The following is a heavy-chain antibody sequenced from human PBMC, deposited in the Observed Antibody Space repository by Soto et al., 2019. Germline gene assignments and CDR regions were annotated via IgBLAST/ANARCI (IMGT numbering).Heavy chain of an antibody. V-gene: IGHV2-5*01. CDR1: GFSLSTRAVG. Sequence: SGPTLVNPTQTLTLTCTFSGFSLSTRAVGVGWIRQPPGKALEWLALIYWNDDKRYSPSLKNRLTITKDTSKNHVVLTMTNMDPVDTVTYYCAHRHELGSFDIWGQGTKVTVSS. J-gene: IGHJ3*02. D-gene: IGHD1-26*01. CDR2: IYWNDDK. CDR3: AHRHELGSFDI.